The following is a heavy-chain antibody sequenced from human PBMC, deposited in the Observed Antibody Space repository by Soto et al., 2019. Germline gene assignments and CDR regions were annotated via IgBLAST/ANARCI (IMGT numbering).Heavy chain of an antibody. D-gene: IGHD3-9*01. CDR2: IYYSGST. J-gene: IGHJ6*02. Sequence: SETLSLTCTVSGGSISSGGYYWSWIRQHPGKGLEWIGYIYYSGSTYYNPSLKSRVTISVDTSKNQFSLKLSSVNAAXTAGYYCARAIELFDWLSSLGGXXVWGQXTXVTVSS. V-gene: IGHV4-31*03. CDR1: GGSISSGGYY. CDR3: ARAIELFDWLSSLGGXXV.